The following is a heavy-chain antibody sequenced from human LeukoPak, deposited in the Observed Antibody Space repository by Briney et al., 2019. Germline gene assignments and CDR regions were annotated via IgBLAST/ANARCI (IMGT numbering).Heavy chain of an antibody. CDR3: ARVPPTPADNWFDP. CDR2: IYHSGST. CDR1: GGSISSGAYY. V-gene: IGHV4-30-2*01. Sequence: PSETLSLTCTVSGGSISSGAYYWSWIRQPPGKGLEWIGYIYHSGSTYYNPSLKSRVTISVDRSKNPFSLKLSSVTAADTAVYYCARVPPTPADNWFDPWGQGTLVTVSS. J-gene: IGHJ5*02.